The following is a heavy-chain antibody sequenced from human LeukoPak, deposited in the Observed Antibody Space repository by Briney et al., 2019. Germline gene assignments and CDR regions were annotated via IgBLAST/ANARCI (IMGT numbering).Heavy chain of an antibody. CDR1: GGTFSSYA. CDR3: ARDWEVVPAAMIYWLDP. CDR2: IIPILGIA. Sequence: SVKVSCKASGGTFSSYAISWVRQAPGQGLEWMGRIIPILGIANYAQKFQGRVTITADKSTSTAYMELSSLRSEDTAVYYCARDWEVVPAAMIYWLDPWGQGTLVTVSS. J-gene: IGHJ5*02. V-gene: IGHV1-69*04. D-gene: IGHD2-2*01.